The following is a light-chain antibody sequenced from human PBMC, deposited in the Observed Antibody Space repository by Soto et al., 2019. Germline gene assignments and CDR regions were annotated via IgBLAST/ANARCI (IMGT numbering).Light chain of an antibody. CDR2: GNS. J-gene: IGLJ1*01. CDR3: QSYDSSLSAYV. Sequence: QSALTQPPSVSGAPGQRVTISCTGSSSNIGAGYDVHWYQQLPGTVPKLLIYGNSNRPSGVPDRFSGSKSGTSASLAITGLQAEDEADYYCQSYDSSLSAYVFGNGTKVTVL. CDR1: SSNIGAGYD. V-gene: IGLV1-40*01.